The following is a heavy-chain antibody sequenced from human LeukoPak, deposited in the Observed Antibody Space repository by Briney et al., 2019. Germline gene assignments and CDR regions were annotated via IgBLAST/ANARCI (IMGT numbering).Heavy chain of an antibody. CDR1: GGSISSFY. V-gene: IGHV4-4*07. CDR2: IYTSGTT. J-gene: IGHJ4*02. D-gene: IGHD3-22*01. CDR3: AGFYYDSSDYQILDQ. Sequence: SETLSLTCSVSGGSISSFYWSWIRQPAGKGLEWIGRIYTSGTTNHNPSLKSRVTMSVDTSKNQFSLKLSSVTAADTAVYYCAGFYYDSSDYQILDQWGQGTLVTVSS.